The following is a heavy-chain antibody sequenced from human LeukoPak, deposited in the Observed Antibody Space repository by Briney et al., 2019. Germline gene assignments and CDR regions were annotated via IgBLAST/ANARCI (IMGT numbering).Heavy chain of an antibody. CDR1: GFTFDDYA. J-gene: IGHJ3*02. CDR3: AKAAREWFGESDAFDI. Sequence: PGGSLRLSCAASGFTFDDYAMHWVRQAPGKGLEWVSGISWNSGSIGYADSVKGRFTISRDNAKNSLYLQMNSLRAEDTALYYCAKAAREWFGESDAFDIWGQGRMVTVSS. D-gene: IGHD3-10*01. V-gene: IGHV3-9*01. CDR2: ISWNSGSI.